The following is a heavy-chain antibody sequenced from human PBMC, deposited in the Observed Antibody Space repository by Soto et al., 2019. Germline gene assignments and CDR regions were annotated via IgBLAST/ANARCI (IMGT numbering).Heavy chain of an antibody. CDR3: AREGRDGTLFDY. D-gene: IGHD3-10*01. CDR2: IIPIFGTA. J-gene: IGHJ4*02. Sequence: SVKVSCKASGGTFSSYAISWVRQAPGQGLEWMGGIIPIFGTANYAQKFQGRVTITADESTSTAYMELSSLRSEDTAVYYCAREGRDGTLFDYWGQGTLVTVSS. CDR1: GGTFSSYA. V-gene: IGHV1-69*13.